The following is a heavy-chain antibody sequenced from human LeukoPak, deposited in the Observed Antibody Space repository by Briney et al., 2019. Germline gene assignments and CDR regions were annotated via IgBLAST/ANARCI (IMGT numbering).Heavy chain of an antibody. V-gene: IGHV3-66*01. J-gene: IGHJ6*02. CDR2: IYSGGTT. Sequence: GGSLRLSCAASGFTVSGNYMNWVRQAPGEGLEWVSLIYSGGTTYYADSVKGRFTISRDTSKNTLSLQMNSLRAEDTAVYYCARSGLTMVRGVISHGMDVWGQGTTVTVSS. CDR3: ARSGLTMVRGVISHGMDV. D-gene: IGHD3-10*01. CDR1: GFTVSGNY.